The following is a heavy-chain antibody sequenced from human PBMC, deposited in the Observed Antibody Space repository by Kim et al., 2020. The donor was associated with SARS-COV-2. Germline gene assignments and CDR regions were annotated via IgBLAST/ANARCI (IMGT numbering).Heavy chain of an antibody. D-gene: IGHD3-16*02. V-gene: IGHV3-7*01. CDR3: ARDPPLGDYVWGSYPEYGMDV. CDR2: IKQDGSEK. Sequence: GGSLRLSCAASGFTFSSYWMSWVRQAPGKGLEWVANIKQDGSEKYYVDSVKGRFTISRDNAKNSLYLQMNSLRAEDTAVYYCARDPPLGDYVWGSYPEYGMDVWGQGTTVTVSS. CDR1: GFTFSSYW. J-gene: IGHJ6*02.